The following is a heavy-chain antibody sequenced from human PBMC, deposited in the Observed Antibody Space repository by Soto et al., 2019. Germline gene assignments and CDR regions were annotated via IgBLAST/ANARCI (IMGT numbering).Heavy chain of an antibody. CDR3: ARMYSSGSGWFHP. CDR1: GYSISAGGYY. J-gene: IGHJ5*02. Sequence: SETLSLTCFVSGYSISAGGYYWSWIRHHPGKGLEWIGSFYSSGSIIYNPSLRSRVSISGDTSSNQFSMSLTSVTAADTARYYCARMYSSGSGWFHPWGQGALVTVSS. D-gene: IGHD6-19*01. V-gene: IGHV4-31*03. CDR2: FYSSGSI.